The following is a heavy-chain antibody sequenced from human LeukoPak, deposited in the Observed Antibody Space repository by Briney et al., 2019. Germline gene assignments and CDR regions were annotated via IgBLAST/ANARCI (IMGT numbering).Heavy chain of an antibody. CDR2: IYHSGST. Sequence: SETLSLTCAVYGGSFSGYYWSWIRQPPGKGLEWIGEIYHSGSTNYNPSLKSRVTISVDKSKNQFSLKLSSVTAADTAVYYCARDAVYYDILTGYPTHDAFDIWGQGTMVTVSS. V-gene: IGHV4-34*01. J-gene: IGHJ3*02. D-gene: IGHD3-9*01. CDR3: ARDAVYYDILTGYPTHDAFDI. CDR1: GGSFSGYY.